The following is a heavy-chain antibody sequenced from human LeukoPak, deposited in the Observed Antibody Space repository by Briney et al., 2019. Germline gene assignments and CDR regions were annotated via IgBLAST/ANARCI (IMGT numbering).Heavy chain of an antibody. CDR2: IKQDGSDK. CDR3: ARDKGDYDTSGSLFVF. CDR1: GFTFSRYW. Sequence: GGSLRLSCAASGFTFSRYWMSWVRQVPRKGLEWVASIKQDGSDKYYGDSVKGRFTISRDNAKNSLYLQMNSLRVDDTAVYYCARDKGDYDTSGSLFVFGGQGTLVTVSS. V-gene: IGHV3-7*03. D-gene: IGHD3-22*01. J-gene: IGHJ4*02.